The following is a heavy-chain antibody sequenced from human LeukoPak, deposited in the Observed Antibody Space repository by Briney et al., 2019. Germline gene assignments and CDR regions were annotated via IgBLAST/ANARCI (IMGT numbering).Heavy chain of an antibody. J-gene: IGHJ5*02. CDR1: GGSFSGYY. D-gene: IGHD2-8*01. Sequence: SETLSLTCAVYGGSFSGYYWSWIRQPPGKGLEWIGEINHSGSTNYNPSLKSRVTISVDTSKNQFSLKLSSVTAADTAVYYCASFTQYCTNGVCLPNWFDPWGQGTLVTVSS. CDR2: INHSGST. V-gene: IGHV4-34*01. CDR3: ASFTQYCTNGVCLPNWFDP.